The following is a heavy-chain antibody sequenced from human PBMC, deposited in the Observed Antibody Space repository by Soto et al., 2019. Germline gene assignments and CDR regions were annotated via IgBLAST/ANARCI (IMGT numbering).Heavy chain of an antibody. CDR1: GYIFTSYW. V-gene: IGHV5-51*01. D-gene: IGHD6-6*01. Sequence: GESLKISCKGSGYIFTSYWIGWVRQMPGKGLEWMGIIYPGDSDIRYSPSFQGQVTISADKSINTAYLQWSSLKASDTAMYFCARHAQLAAYFYYGVDVWGQGTTVTVSS. J-gene: IGHJ6*02. CDR3: ARHAQLAAYFYYGVDV. CDR2: IYPGDSDI.